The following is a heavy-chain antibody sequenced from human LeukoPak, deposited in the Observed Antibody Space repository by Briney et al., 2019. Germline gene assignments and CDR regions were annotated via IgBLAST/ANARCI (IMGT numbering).Heavy chain of an antibody. D-gene: IGHD3-22*01. V-gene: IGHV3-7*01. J-gene: IGHJ4*02. CDR3: AKGGEYYDSSGYYGDY. Sequence: GGSLRLSCAASGFTFSSYWMSWVRQAPGKGLEWVANIKQDGSEKYYVNSVKGRFTISRDNAKNSLYLQMNSLRAEDTAVYYCAKGGEYYDSSGYYGDYWGQGTLVTVSS. CDR1: GFTFSSYW. CDR2: IKQDGSEK.